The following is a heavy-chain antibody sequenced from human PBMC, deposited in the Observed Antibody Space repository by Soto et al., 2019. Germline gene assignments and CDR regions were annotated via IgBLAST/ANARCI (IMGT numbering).Heavy chain of an antibody. J-gene: IGHJ6*02. Sequence: GGSLRLSCGASGFTFSSYSMNWVRQAPGKGLEWVSSISSSSSYIYYADSVKGRFTISRDNAKNSLYLQMNSLRAEDTAVYYCARNPGIAAAGTSYYYYYGMDVWGQGTTVTVSS. CDR3: ARNPGIAAAGTSYYYYYGMDV. CDR1: GFTFSSYS. D-gene: IGHD6-13*01. CDR2: ISSSSSYI. V-gene: IGHV3-21*01.